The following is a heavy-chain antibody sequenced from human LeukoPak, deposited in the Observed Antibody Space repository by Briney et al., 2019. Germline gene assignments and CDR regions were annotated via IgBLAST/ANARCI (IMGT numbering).Heavy chain of an antibody. CDR2: ISVYNGNT. J-gene: IGHJ6*04. CDR1: GYTFTSYG. V-gene: IGHV1-18*04. D-gene: IGHD4/OR15-4a*01. Sequence: GASVKVSCEAAGYTFTSYGISWVRQAPGQGLEWMGWISVYNGNTNYAQNLQGRVTMTTDTSTSTAYMELRSLRSDDTAVYYCARDFIGANYYYAMDVWGKGTTVTVSS. CDR3: ARDFIGANYYYAMDV.